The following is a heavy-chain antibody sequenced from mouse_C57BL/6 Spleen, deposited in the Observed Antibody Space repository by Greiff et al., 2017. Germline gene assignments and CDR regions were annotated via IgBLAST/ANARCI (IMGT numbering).Heavy chain of an antibody. CDR3: AKNFPSTTGVAPAMDY. Sequence: VQRVESGPGLVQPSQSLSITCTVSGFSLTSYGVHWVRQSPGKGLEWLGVIWRGGSTDYNAAFMSRLSITKDNSKSQVFFKRNSLQADDTAIYYCAKNFPSTTGVAPAMDYWGQGTSVTVAS. D-gene: IGHD1-1*01. CDR2: IWRGGST. J-gene: IGHJ4*01. V-gene: IGHV2-5*01. CDR1: GFSLTSYG.